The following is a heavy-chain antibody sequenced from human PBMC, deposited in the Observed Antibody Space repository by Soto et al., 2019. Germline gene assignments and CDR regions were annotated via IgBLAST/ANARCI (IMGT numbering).Heavy chain of an antibody. CDR1: GGSFSGYY. V-gene: IGHV4-34*01. J-gene: IGHJ4*02. CDR2: INHSGST. CDR3: ARGEYSYGRFDY. D-gene: IGHD5-18*01. Sequence: SETLSLTCAVYGGSFSGYYWSWIRQPPGKGLEWIGEINHSGSTNYNPSLKSRVTISVDTSKNQFSLKLSSVTAADTAVCYCARGEYSYGRFDYWGQGTLVTVSS.